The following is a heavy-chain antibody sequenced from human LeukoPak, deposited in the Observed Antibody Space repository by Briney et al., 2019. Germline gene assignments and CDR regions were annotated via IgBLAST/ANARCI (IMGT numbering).Heavy chain of an antibody. J-gene: IGHJ6*03. Sequence: SETLSLTCTVSGDSISSYYWSWIRQPPGKGLEWIGFIYTSGSTNYNPPLKSRVTISVDTSKNQFSLKLSSVTAADTAVYYCARQGDLYYYYYMDVWGKGTTVTVSS. V-gene: IGHV4-4*09. D-gene: IGHD3-16*01. CDR2: IYTSGST. CDR3: ARQGDLYYYYYMDV. CDR1: GDSISSYY.